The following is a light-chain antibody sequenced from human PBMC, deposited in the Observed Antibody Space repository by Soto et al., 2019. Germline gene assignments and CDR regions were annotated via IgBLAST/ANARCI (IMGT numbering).Light chain of an antibody. CDR3: QQRSNWPLT. J-gene: IGKJ4*01. Sequence: EVVLTQSPATLSLSPGERATLSCRASQSVSSYLAWYQQKPGQAPRLLIYDASNRATGIPARFSGSGSGTDFPLTNTSLEPEEFAVYYCQQRSNWPLTFGGGTKVEIK. CDR1: QSVSSY. V-gene: IGKV3-11*01. CDR2: DAS.